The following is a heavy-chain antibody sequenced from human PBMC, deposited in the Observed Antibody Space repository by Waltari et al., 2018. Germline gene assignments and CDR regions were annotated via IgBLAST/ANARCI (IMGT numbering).Heavy chain of an antibody. CDR1: GGTVSSYA. J-gene: IGHJ6*02. CDR3: ASPVYGSGSGYYYYYGMDV. V-gene: IGHV1-69*05. CDR2: ILPICGTA. Sequence: QVQLVQSGAEVKKPGSSVKVSCKASGGTVSSYAISWVRQAPGQGLEWMGRILPICGTANYVQKVQGRVTIPTDDSTSSAYMELSSLRSEDTAVYYGASPVYGSGSGYYYYYGMDVWGQWTTVSVSS. D-gene: IGHD3-10*01.